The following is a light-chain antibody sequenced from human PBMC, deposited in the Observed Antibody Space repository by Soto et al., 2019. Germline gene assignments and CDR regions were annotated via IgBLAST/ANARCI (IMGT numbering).Light chain of an antibody. Sequence: EIVLTQSPGPLSLSPGERATLSCRASQSVSTYVAWYQQRRGQAPRLLIYSASKRATGITARFSGGGSGTYFTLTISSLESEDSAVYFCDDRSDWPHTCGQGPTLEIK. V-gene: IGKV3-11*01. J-gene: IGKJ2*01. CDR3: DDRSDWPHT. CDR1: QSVSTY. CDR2: SAS.